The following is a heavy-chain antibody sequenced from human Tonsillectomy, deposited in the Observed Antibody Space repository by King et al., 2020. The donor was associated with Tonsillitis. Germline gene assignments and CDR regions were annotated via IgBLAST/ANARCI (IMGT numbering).Heavy chain of an antibody. CDR1: GFMFMDFY. V-gene: IGHV3-11*01. D-gene: IGHD3-22*01. CDR3: ARDTYYSDNTYDY. J-gene: IGHJ4*02. Sequence: VQLVESGGGLVKPGGSLRLSCAASGFMFMDFYMSWIRHAPGKGLEWVSYISSRDATTYYADSVKGRFTISRDNAKNSLYLQMNSLRAEDTAVYYCARDTYYSDNTYDYWGQGTLVTVSS. CDR2: ISSRDATT.